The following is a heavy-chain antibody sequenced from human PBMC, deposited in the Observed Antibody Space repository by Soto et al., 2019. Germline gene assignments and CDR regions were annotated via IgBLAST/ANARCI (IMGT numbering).Heavy chain of an antibody. CDR3: ARARYDYIWGSYRYYYYYYMDV. J-gene: IGHJ6*03. V-gene: IGHV3-11*01. D-gene: IGHD3-16*02. CDR2: ISSSGSTI. Sequence: GGSLRLSCAASGFTFSDYYMSWIRQAPGKGLEWVSYISSSGSTIYYADSVKGRFTISRDNAKNSLYLKMNSLRAEDTAVYYCARARYDYIWGSYRYYYYYYMDVWGKGTTVTVSS. CDR1: GFTFSDYY.